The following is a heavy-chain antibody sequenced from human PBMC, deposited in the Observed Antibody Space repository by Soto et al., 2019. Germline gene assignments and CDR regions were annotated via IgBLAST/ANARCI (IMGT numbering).Heavy chain of an antibody. CDR1: GGSLTGYY. D-gene: IGHD5-12*01. CDR2: VKDGGST. Sequence: QVQLQQWGAGLLKPSETLSLTCTVNGGSLTGYYWSWIRQPPGKGLEWIGEVKDGGSTNYSPSRRGRVPISAATSQNHFALRLNSVTAADTAVYFCARGQEGIVATHWDQGALVTVSS. CDR3: ARGQEGIVATH. V-gene: IGHV4-34*01. J-gene: IGHJ4*02.